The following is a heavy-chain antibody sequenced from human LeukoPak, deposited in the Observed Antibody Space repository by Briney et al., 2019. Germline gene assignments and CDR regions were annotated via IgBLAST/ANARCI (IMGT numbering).Heavy chain of an antibody. V-gene: IGHV3-48*03. D-gene: IGHD6-13*01. Sequence: GGSLRLSCAASGFTFSSHEMNWVRQAPGKGLEWVSYISSSGTSIYYADTVKGRFTISRDNAKNSLYLQMNSLRAEDTAFYYCARGPYSSSWSAGFDPWGQGTLVTVSS. CDR1: GFTFSSHE. J-gene: IGHJ5*02. CDR2: ISSSGTSI. CDR3: ARGPYSSSWSAGFDP.